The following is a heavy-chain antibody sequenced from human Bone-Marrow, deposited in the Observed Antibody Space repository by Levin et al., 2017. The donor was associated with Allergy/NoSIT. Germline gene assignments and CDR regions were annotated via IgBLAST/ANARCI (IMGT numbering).Heavy chain of an antibody. Sequence: GGSLRLSCAASGFTFSSYGMHWVRQAPGKGLEWVAVIWYDGSNKYYADSVKGRFTISRDNSKNTLYLQMNSLRAEDTAVYYCARDVHIVVAEGGMDVWGQGTTVTVSS. CDR1: GFTFSSYG. J-gene: IGHJ6*02. CDR3: ARDVHIVVAEGGMDV. V-gene: IGHV3-33*01. CDR2: IWYDGSNK. D-gene: IGHD2-15*01.